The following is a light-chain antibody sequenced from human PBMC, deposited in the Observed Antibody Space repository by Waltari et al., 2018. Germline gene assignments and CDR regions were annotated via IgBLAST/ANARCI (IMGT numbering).Light chain of an antibody. CDR2: AAS. CDR1: QTISSY. CDR3: QQSYNSPYT. J-gene: IGKJ2*01. V-gene: IGKV1-39*01. Sequence: DIQMTQSPSSLSASAGDRVTITCRASQTISSYLNWYRQKPGKAPNLLIYAASSLHSGVPSRFNGSGSGTDFTLTISSLQPEDSATYYCQQSYNSPYTFGQGTELEI.